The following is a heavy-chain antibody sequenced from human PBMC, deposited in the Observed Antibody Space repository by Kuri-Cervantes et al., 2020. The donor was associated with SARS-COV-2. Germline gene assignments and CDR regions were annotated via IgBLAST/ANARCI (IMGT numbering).Heavy chain of an antibody. CDR1: GFTVSSNY. J-gene: IGHJ6*02. V-gene: IGHV3-53*01. D-gene: IGHD2-2*01. CDR2: IYSSGNT. CDR3: ARPGCSSTSCYYYYGMDV. Sequence: GESLKISCAASGFTVSSNYMSWVRQAPGKGLEWVSVIYSSGNTYYADSVKGRFTISRDNAKNSLYLQMNSLRAEDTAVYYCARPGCSSTSCYYYYGMDVWGQGTTVTVSS.